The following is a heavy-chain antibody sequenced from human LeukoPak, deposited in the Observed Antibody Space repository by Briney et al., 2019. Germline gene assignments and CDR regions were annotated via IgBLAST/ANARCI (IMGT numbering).Heavy chain of an antibody. CDR3: AKDLSGWADY. D-gene: IGHD6-19*01. CDR1: GFTFSSYS. V-gene: IGHV3-30*02. J-gene: IGHJ4*02. Sequence: SGGSLRLSCAASGFTFSSYSMNWVRQAPGKGLEWVAFIRYDGSNKYYADSVKGRFTISRDNSKNTLYLQMNSLRAEDAAVYYCAKDLSGWADYWGQGTLVTVCS. CDR2: IRYDGSNK.